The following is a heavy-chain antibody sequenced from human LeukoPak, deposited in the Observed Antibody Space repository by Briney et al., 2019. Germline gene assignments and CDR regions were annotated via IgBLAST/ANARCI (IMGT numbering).Heavy chain of an antibody. V-gene: IGHV3-30-3*01. Sequence: GSLRLSCAASGFTFSSYAMHWVRQAPGKGLERVAVISYDGSNKYYADSVKGRFTISRDNSKNTLYLQMNSLRAEDTAVYYCARAQYCSGGSCYFLGAFDIWGQGTMVTVSS. CDR1: GFTFSSYA. J-gene: IGHJ3*02. CDR2: ISYDGSNK. CDR3: ARAQYCSGGSCYFLGAFDI. D-gene: IGHD2-15*01.